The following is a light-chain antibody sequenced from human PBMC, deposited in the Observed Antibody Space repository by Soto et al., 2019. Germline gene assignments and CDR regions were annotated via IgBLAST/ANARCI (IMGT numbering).Light chain of an antibody. CDR1: QDVRNY. CDR2: GAS. V-gene: IGKV1-16*01. CDR3: QQLFMYPPT. Sequence: DIQMTQSPSSLSASVGDRVNITCRASQDVRNYLAWYQQKPGKAPKLLIYGASTLQSGVPSRFGGSGSWKDFTLTVSSLQPEDFATYYCQQLFMYPPTFGPGTKVDIK. J-gene: IGKJ3*01.